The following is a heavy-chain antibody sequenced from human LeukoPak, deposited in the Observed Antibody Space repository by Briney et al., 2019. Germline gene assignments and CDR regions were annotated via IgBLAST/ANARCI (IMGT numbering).Heavy chain of an antibody. CDR1: GGSISSYY. V-gene: IGHV4-4*07. CDR3: ARGAYYYDSNGYLNYFNY. J-gene: IGHJ4*02. D-gene: IGHD3-22*01. Sequence: SETLSLTCTVSGGSISSYYWSWIRQPAGKGLEWIGRIYTSGSTNYNPSLKSRVTMSVDTSKNQFSLKLSSVTAADTAVYYCARGAYYYDSNGYLNYFNYWGQGTLVTVSS. CDR2: IYTSGST.